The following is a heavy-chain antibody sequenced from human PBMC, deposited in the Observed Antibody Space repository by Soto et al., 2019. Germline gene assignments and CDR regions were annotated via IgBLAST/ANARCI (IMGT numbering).Heavy chain of an antibody. CDR3: AKDRRTGYTYFEEDY. J-gene: IGHJ4*02. D-gene: IGHD5-18*01. CDR1: GFTFSNYA. Sequence: QLLESGGGLVQPGGSLRLSCAASGFTFSNYAMNWVRQAPGKGLEWVSTISGSGDSTYYADSVKGRFTISRDNSKNTRYGQMTSLRAEDTAVYYCAKDRRTGYTYFEEDYWGQGTLVIVSS. CDR2: ISGSGDST. V-gene: IGHV3-23*01.